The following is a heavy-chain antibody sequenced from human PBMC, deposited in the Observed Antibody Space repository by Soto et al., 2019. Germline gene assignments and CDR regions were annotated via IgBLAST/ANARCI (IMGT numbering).Heavy chain of an antibody. CDR1: GVTISSYA. V-gene: IGHV1-69*06. CDR3: AGFGYSKGYAY. J-gene: IGHJ4*02. D-gene: IGHD5-18*01. CDR2: IITLFGTA. Sequence: QVQLVQSGAEVKKPGSSVKLSCKASGVTISSYAIIWVRQAPGQGLEWMGGIITLFGTANYAQKFRDRVTIIADKSTSTAYMEVSSLRSEDTAVYYCAGFGYSKGYAYWGQGTLVTVSS.